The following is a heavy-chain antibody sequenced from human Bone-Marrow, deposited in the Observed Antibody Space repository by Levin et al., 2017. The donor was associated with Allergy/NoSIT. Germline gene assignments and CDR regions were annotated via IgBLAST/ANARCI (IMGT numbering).Heavy chain of an antibody. CDR2: INAGNGNT. Sequence: ASVKVSCKASGYTFTSYAMHWVRQAPGQRLEWMGWINAGNGNTKYSQKFQGRVTITRDTSASTAYMELSSLRSEDTAVYYCAREVSYSNSYYYDYYMDVWGKGTTVTVSS. CDR3: AREVSYSNSYYYDYYMDV. D-gene: IGHD4-11*01. V-gene: IGHV1-3*01. CDR1: GYTFTSYA. J-gene: IGHJ6*03.